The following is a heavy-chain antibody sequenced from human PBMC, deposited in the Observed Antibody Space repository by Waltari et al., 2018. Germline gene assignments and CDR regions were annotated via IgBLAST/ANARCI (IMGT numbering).Heavy chain of an antibody. CDR2: VYYTGTT. V-gene: IGHV4-59*01. D-gene: IGHD3-16*01. CDR1: GGSISGYY. Sequence: GLVKPSETLSLTCAVSGGSISGYYLSWIRQPPGKGLEWIGYVYYTGTTHYNPSLKSRVTMSVDTSANQFSLKLASVTAADTAVYYCARERGYDGFDFWGQGTLATVSS. J-gene: IGHJ4*02. CDR3: ARERGYDGFDF.